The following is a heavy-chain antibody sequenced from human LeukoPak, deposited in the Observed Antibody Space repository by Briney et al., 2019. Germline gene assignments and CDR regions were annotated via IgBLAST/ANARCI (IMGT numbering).Heavy chain of an antibody. CDR2: IIPIFGTA. D-gene: IGHD6-19*01. Sequence: GAPVKVSCKAAGGAFSSYAISWVRQAPGQGLEWMGGIIPIFGTANYAQKFQGRVTISADESRGAAYMELSSLRSEDTAAYYCARGSPGIAVAGTVGFDYWGQGTLVTVSS. CDR1: GGAFSSYA. V-gene: IGHV1-69*13. J-gene: IGHJ4*02. CDR3: ARGSPGIAVAGTVGFDY.